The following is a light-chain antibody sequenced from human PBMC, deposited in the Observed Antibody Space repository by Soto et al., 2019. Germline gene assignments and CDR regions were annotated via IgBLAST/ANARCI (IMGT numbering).Light chain of an antibody. J-gene: IGKJ1*01. Sequence: ESVLSQSPGTLSLSPFERATLSCMAGQSVSSSYLAWYQQKPGQAPRLLIYGASSRATGIPDRFSGSGSGTGFTLTISRLEPEDFAVYYCQQYGSSPGTFGQGTKVDIK. CDR3: QQYGSSPGT. CDR1: QSVSSSY. CDR2: GAS. V-gene: IGKV3-20*01.